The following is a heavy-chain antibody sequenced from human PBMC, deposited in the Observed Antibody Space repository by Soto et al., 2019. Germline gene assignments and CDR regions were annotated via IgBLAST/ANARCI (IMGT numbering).Heavy chain of an antibody. CDR1: GGSFSGYY. D-gene: IGHD6-25*01. V-gene: IGHV4-34*01. Sequence: SETLSLTCAVYGGSFSGYYWSWIRQPPGKGLEWIGEIIHSGGTNYNPSLKSRVTISVDTSKNQLSLKLSSVTAADTAVYYCARGIAATSLNYYHYMDVWGTGTTVTVSS. CDR3: ARGIAATSLNYYHYMDV. CDR2: IIHSGGT. J-gene: IGHJ6*03.